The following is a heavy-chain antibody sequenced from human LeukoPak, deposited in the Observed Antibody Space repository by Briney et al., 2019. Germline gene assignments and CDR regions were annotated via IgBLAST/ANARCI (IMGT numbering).Heavy chain of an antibody. CDR3: ARHALYYDILTGYYPQDPQNNWFDP. D-gene: IGHD3-9*01. CDR1: GGSFSGYY. Sequence: SETLSLTCAVYGGSFSGYYWSWIRQPPGKGLEWIGEINHSGSTNYNPSLKSRVTISVDTSKNQFSLKLSSVTAADTAVYYCARHALYYDILTGYYPQDPQNNWFDPWGQGTLVTVSS. J-gene: IGHJ5*02. CDR2: INHSGST. V-gene: IGHV4-34*01.